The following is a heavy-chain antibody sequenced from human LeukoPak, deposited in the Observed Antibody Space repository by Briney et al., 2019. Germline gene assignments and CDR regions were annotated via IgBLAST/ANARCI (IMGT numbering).Heavy chain of an antibody. J-gene: IGHJ6*02. CDR1: GYTFTSFY. D-gene: IGHD2-21*02. CDR3: ARDPVAVTAAYYYYGMDV. Sequence: ASVKVSSKASGYTFTSFYMNWVRQAPGQGPEWMGIINPSGGSTTYAQRFQGRVTMTRDTSTSTVYMELSSLRAEDTAVYYCARDPVAVTAAYYYYGMDVWGQGTTVTVSS. V-gene: IGHV1-46*01. CDR2: INPSGGST.